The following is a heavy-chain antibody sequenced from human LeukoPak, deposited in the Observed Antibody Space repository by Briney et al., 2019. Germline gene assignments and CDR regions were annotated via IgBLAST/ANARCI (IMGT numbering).Heavy chain of an antibody. CDR1: GFTFSNYW. Sequence: GGSLRLSCAASGFTFSNYWMHWVRQAPGKGLVWVSRINSDGINTSYADSVKGRFTISRDNAKNTLNLQMNSLRAEDTAVYYCAKDRSSGWHEDNWFDPWGQGTLVTVSS. D-gene: IGHD6-19*01. J-gene: IGHJ5*02. CDR2: INSDGINT. CDR3: AKDRSSGWHEDNWFDP. V-gene: IGHV3-74*01.